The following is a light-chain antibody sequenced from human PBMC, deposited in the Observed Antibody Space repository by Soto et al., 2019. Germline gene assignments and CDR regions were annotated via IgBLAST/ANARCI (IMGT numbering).Light chain of an antibody. Sequence: DIQMTQSPSTLSASVGDRVNITCRASQSISIWLAWYQQKPGKAPKVLIYKASILESGVPSRFSGSGSETEFTLTISSLQPDDFATYYCQQYKTYSRTFGQGTKVEIK. J-gene: IGKJ1*01. CDR3: QQYKTYSRT. CDR1: QSISIW. CDR2: KAS. V-gene: IGKV1-5*03.